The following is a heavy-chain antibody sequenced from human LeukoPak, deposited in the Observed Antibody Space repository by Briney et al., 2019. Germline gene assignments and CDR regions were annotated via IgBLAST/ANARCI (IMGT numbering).Heavy chain of an antibody. J-gene: IGHJ4*02. CDR1: GFTFSSYE. CDR2: ISSSDSAT. V-gene: IGHV3-48*03. Sequence: GGSLRLSCAASGFTFSSYEMNWVRQAPGKGLEWVSYISSSDSATYYADSVKGRFTISRDNAENSLYLQMNSLRAEDTAVYYCARSELSPSDFDYWGQETLVTVPS. D-gene: IGHD1-1*01. CDR3: ARSELSPSDFDY.